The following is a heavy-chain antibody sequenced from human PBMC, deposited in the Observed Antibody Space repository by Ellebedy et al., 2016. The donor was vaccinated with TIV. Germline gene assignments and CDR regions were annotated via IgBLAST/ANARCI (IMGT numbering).Heavy chain of an antibody. CDR3: AREQSDAFDI. CDR2: IKQDGSEK. CDR1: RFTFSQYW. J-gene: IGHJ3*02. V-gene: IGHV3-7*03. Sequence: ETLSLTCAASRFTFSQYWMSWVRQAPGKGLEWVANIKQDGSEKYYVDSVKGRFTISRDNAKNSLYLQMNSLRAEDTAVYYCAREQSDAFDIWGQGTMVTVSS.